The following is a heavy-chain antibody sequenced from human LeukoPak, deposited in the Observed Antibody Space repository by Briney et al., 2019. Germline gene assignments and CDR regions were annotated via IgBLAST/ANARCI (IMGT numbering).Heavy chain of an antibody. V-gene: IGHV4-39*01. CDR2: IKYGGTT. J-gene: IGHJ4*02. CDR1: GGSITSDSYY. Sequence: SETLSLTCTVSGGSITSDSYYLVWVRQPPGKGLEWTGSIKYGGTTFYSSSLQSRITLSMDASKNQFSLRLTSVTAADTAVYYCARLGTYSGNLFDNWGQGTLVTVSS. D-gene: IGHD5-12*01. CDR3: ARLGTYSGNLFDN.